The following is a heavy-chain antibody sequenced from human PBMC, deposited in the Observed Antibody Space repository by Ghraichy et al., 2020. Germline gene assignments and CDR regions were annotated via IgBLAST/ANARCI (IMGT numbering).Heavy chain of an antibody. CDR1: GFTFSSYG. Sequence: GGSLRLSCAASGFTFSSYGMHWVRQAPGKGLEWVAVISYDGSNKYYADSVKGRFTISRDNSKNTLYLQMNSLRAEDTAVYYCAKNGGFGEPIPHFDYWGQGTLVTVSS. D-gene: IGHD3-10*01. J-gene: IGHJ4*02. V-gene: IGHV3-30*18. CDR3: AKNGGFGEPIPHFDY. CDR2: ISYDGSNK.